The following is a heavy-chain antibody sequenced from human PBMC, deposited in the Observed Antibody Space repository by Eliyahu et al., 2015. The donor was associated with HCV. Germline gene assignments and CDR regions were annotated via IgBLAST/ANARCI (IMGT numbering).Heavy chain of an antibody. V-gene: IGHV3-49*03. Sequence: EVQLVESGGGLVXPGRSXXLPXTXSGFTFGDSAMSWFRQAPGKGLGWVGFMRSRAFGGTTEYAASVKGRFTISTDDSKRIAYLQMNSLKIEDTAVYYCTKSGYDYWAHWFDPWGQGTLVTVSS. CDR1: GFTFGDSA. CDR2: MRSRAFGGTT. J-gene: IGHJ5*02. D-gene: IGHD5-12*01. CDR3: TKSGYDYWAHWFDP.